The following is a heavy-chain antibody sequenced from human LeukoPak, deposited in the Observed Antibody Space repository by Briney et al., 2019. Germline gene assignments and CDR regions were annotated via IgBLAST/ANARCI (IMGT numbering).Heavy chain of an antibody. CDR2: IKQDGSEK. Sequence: GGSLRLSCAASGFTFSSYWMSWVRQAPGKGLEWVANIKQDGSEKYYVDSVKGRFTISRDNAKNSLYLQMNSLRAEDTAVYYCARDVLIQLWHDAFDIWGQGTMVTVSS. V-gene: IGHV3-7*05. CDR1: GFTFSSYW. J-gene: IGHJ3*02. CDR3: ARDVLIQLWHDAFDI. D-gene: IGHD5-18*01.